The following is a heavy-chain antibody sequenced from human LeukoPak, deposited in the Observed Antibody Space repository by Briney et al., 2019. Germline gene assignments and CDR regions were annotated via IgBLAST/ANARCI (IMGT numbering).Heavy chain of an antibody. Sequence: GGSLTPSCAASGLTFSSYEMNWVRKAPGKGLEWVSYISSSGSTIYYAGSVKGRFTITRDNAKNSLYLQMNSLRAEDTAVYYCARDAYYYDSSGYYYTNWFDPWGQGTLVTVSS. CDR1: GLTFSSYE. CDR3: ARDAYYYDSSGYYYTNWFDP. D-gene: IGHD3-22*01. V-gene: IGHV3-48*03. CDR2: ISSSGSTI. J-gene: IGHJ5*02.